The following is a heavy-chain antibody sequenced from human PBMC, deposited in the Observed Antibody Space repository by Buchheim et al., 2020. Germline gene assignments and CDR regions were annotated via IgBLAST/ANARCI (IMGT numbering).Heavy chain of an antibody. CDR3: ARSTKDYDFWSGYYNSGMDI. V-gene: IGHV4-34*01. CDR2: INHSGGT. CDR1: GGSLSGYY. J-gene: IGHJ6*02. D-gene: IGHD3-3*01. Sequence: QVQIQQWGAGPLKPSETLSLTCAVHGGSLSGYYWSWIRQSPGRGLEWIGEINHSGGTSYNTTLKSRVSISVDMSKNLFSLKLRAVTAADTAVYYCARSTKDYDFWSGYYNSGMDIWGQGTT.